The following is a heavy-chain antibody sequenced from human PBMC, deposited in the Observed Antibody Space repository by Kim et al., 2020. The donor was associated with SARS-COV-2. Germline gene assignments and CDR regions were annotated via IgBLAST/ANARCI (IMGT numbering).Heavy chain of an antibody. Sequence: SQTLSLTCAISGDTVSSNGVAWNWIRQSPSRGLEWLGRAYYRSKWYNDYAVSVKSRITINPDTSKNQFSLQLNSVTPEDTAVYYCARTGRYGGFDYWGQGTLVTVSS. CDR2: AYYRSKWYN. V-gene: IGHV6-1*01. D-gene: IGHD5-12*01. CDR1: GDTVSSNGVA. CDR3: ARTGRYGGFDY. J-gene: IGHJ4*02.